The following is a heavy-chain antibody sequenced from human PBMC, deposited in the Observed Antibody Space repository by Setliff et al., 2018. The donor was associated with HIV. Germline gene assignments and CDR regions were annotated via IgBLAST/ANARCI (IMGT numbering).Heavy chain of an antibody. CDR1: GYTLTKLS. J-gene: IGHJ4*02. D-gene: IGHD1-26*01. CDR3: ATDNREGVGTPYYFDY. V-gene: IGHV1-24*01. Sequence: PGESLKISCKVSGYTLTKLSMHWVRQAPEKGLEWMGGFDPELGETFFAQNFRGRLTMTQDTSTDTAYMELTSLRSDDTAMYYCATDNREGVGTPYYFDYWGQGTQVTVSS. CDR2: FDPELGET.